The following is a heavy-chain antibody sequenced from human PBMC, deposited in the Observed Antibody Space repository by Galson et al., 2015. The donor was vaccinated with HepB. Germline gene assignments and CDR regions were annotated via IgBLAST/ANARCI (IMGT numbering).Heavy chain of an antibody. CDR1: GASISNYF. J-gene: IGHJ4*02. Sequence: LSLTCTVSGASISNYFWSWIRQPPGKELEWIGYIYSRGSTNYNPSLKSRVTISVDTSNNQLSLKLTSVTAADTAIYYCARHSGIGVAGTREDFDNWGQGTLVTVSS. D-gene: IGHD6-19*01. V-gene: IGHV4-59*08. CDR2: IYSRGST. CDR3: ARHSGIGVAGTREDFDN.